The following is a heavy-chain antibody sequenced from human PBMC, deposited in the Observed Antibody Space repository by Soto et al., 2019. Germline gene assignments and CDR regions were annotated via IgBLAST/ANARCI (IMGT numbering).Heavy chain of an antibody. J-gene: IGHJ5*02. V-gene: IGHV4-39*01. CDR3: PRPRGAAAGNNWFDP. Sequence: SETLSLTCTVSGGSISSSSYYWGWIRQPPGKGLEWIGSIYYSGSTYYNPSLKSRVTISVDTSKNQFSLKLSSVTAADTAVYYCPRPRGAAAGNNWFDPWGQGTLVTVSS. CDR2: IYYSGST. D-gene: IGHD6-13*01. CDR1: GGSISSSSYY.